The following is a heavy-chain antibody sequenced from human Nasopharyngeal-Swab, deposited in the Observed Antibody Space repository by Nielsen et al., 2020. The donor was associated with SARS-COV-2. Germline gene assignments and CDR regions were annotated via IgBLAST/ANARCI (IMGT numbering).Heavy chain of an antibody. CDR1: GFSFVDYA. D-gene: IGHD6-13*01. V-gene: IGHV3-49*03. Sequence: GKSLKISCTASGFSFVDYAMSWFRQAPGKGLEWIAFIRSNIHGGTTEYAASVRGRFVMSRDDSKLIAYLLLNSLKTEDTGVYYCTRVLVAAGPMLDYWGQGTLVTVSS. CDR2: IRSNIHGGTT. J-gene: IGHJ4*02. CDR3: TRVLVAAGPMLDY.